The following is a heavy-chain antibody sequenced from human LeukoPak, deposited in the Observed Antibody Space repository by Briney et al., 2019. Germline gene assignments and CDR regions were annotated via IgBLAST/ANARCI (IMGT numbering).Heavy chain of an antibody. V-gene: IGHV3-30*02. CDR2: IRYDGGNK. Sequence: GGSLRLSCAASGFTFSSYGMHWVRQAPGKGLEWVAFIRYDGGNKYYADSVKGRFTISRDNSKNTLYLQMNSLRAEDTAVYYCAKDHPGVVRLGGYFDYWGQGTLVTVSS. CDR1: GFTFSSYG. CDR3: AKDHPGVVRLGGYFDY. D-gene: IGHD3-16*01. J-gene: IGHJ4*02.